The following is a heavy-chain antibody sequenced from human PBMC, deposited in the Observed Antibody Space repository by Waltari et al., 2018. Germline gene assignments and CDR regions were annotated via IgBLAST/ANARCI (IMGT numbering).Heavy chain of an antibody. V-gene: IGHV3-33*01. CDR1: GFNFNAYG. CDR3: TRVFPGIGIIGNFDQ. J-gene: IGHJ4*02. CDR2: IWADGSKV. Sequence: VQSGGGVVKPGKSLGLSCVGAGFNFNAYGMHWVRQAPGKGLECVAVIWADGSKVHYADSVQGRFVISRDNSKKTLYLQMNSLRGEDTGLYYCTRVFPGIGIIGNFDQWGQGTQVTVSS.